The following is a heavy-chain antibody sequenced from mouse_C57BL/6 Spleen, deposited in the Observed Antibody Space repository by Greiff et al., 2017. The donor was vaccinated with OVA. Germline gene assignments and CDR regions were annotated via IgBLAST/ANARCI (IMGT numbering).Heavy chain of an antibody. Sequence: EVQLQESEGGLVQPGSSMKLSCTASGFTFSDYYMAWVRQVPEKGLEWVANINYDGSSTYYLDSLKSRFIISRDNAKNILYLQMSSLKSEDTATYYCARGGYGCSFFAYWGQGTLVTVSA. CDR2: INYDGSST. D-gene: IGHD1-1*01. J-gene: IGHJ3*01. CDR1: GFTFSDYY. V-gene: IGHV5-16*01. CDR3: ARGGYGCSFFAY.